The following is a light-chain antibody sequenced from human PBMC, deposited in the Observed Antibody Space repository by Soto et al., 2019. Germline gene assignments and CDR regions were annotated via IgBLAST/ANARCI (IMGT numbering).Light chain of an antibody. J-gene: IGLJ1*01. V-gene: IGLV1-51*01. CDR2: DNN. CDR1: SSNIGNNY. CDR3: GTWDSSLSGGSYV. Sequence: QSVLTQPPSVSAAPGQKVTISCSGSSSNIGNNYVSWYQQLPGTAPKLLIYDNNKRPSGIPDRFSGSKSGTSATLGITGLQTGDEADYYCGTWDSSLSGGSYVFGTGTQLTVL.